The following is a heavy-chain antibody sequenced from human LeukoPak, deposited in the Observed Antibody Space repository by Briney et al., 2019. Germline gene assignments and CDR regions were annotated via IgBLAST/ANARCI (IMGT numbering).Heavy chain of an antibody. Sequence: GGSLRLSCAASGFTFSDYYMSWIRQAPGKGLEWVSYISSSGSTIYYADSVKGRFTISRDNAKNSLYLQMNSLRAEDTAVYYCARDRYCSGGSCYPNSYYYYGMDVWGQGTTVTVSS. CDR3: ARDRYCSGGSCYPNSYYYYGMDV. J-gene: IGHJ6*02. CDR2: ISSSGSTI. D-gene: IGHD2-15*01. CDR1: GFTFSDYY. V-gene: IGHV3-11*01.